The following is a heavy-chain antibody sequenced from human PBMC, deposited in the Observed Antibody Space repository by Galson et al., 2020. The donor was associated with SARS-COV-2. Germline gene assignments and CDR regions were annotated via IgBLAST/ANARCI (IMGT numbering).Heavy chain of an antibody. CDR1: GGSISSYY. D-gene: IGHD6-19*01. CDR2: IYYIGST. CDR3: AGHPRAGSGSSYYFDY. V-gene: IGHV4-59*08. Sequence: SETLSLTCTVSGGSISSYYWSWIRQSPGKGLEWIGYIYYIGSTNYNPSLKSRVTMSIDKTTNQSSLNLKSVTAADTAMYFWAGHPRAGSGSSYYFDYWGQGTMVTVSS. J-gene: IGHJ4*02.